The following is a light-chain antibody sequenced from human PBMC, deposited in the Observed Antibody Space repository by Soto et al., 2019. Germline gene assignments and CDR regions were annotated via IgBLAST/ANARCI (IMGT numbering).Light chain of an antibody. CDR2: DVS. J-gene: IGLJ1*01. Sequence: QSALTQPRSVSGSLGQSVTISCTGTSSDVGTYNYVSWYQQHPGKAPKVMIYDVSERPSGVPDRFSGSKSGNTASLTISGLQAEDEADYYCFSYAGSPRYVLGTGTNLTVL. CDR3: FSYAGSPRYV. CDR1: SSDVGTYNY. V-gene: IGLV2-11*01.